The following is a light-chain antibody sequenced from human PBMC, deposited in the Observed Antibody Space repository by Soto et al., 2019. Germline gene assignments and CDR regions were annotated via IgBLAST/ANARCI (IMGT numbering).Light chain of an antibody. J-gene: IGLJ1*01. V-gene: IGLV1-44*01. Sequence: QSVRTQPPSASGTPGQRVTISCSGGSSNIGSNTVNWYQQLPGTAPKLLIYINNQRPSGVPDRFSGSKSGTSASLAISGLQSGDEADYYCAAWDDRLNGDVFGTGTKVTVL. CDR1: SSNIGSNT. CDR2: INN. CDR3: AAWDDRLNGDV.